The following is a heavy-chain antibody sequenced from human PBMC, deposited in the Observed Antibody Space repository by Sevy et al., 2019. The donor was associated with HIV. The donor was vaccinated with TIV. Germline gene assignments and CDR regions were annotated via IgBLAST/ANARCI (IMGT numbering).Heavy chain of an antibody. J-gene: IGHJ6*02. CDR1: GYTVTSYG. Sequence: ASVKVSCKASGYTVTSYGISWVRQAPGQGLEWMGWTSAYNGNTNYAQKLQGRVTMTTDTSTSTAYMELRSLGSDDTAVYYCARKTWFSGYGMDVWGQGTTVTVSS. CDR3: ARKTWFSGYGMDV. D-gene: IGHD3-10*01. V-gene: IGHV1-18*01. CDR2: TSAYNGNT.